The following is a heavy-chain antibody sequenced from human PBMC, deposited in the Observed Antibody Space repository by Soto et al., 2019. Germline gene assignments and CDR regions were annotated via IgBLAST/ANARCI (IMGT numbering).Heavy chain of an antibody. CDR1: GYTFTSYG. D-gene: IGHD6-19*01. CDR2: ISAYNGNT. J-gene: IGHJ4*02. CDR3: AATSTAVAGMKRLALDY. V-gene: IGHV1-18*01. Sequence: ASVKVSCKASGYTFTSYGISWVRQAPGQGLEWMGWISAYNGNTNYAQKLQGRVTMTTDTSTSTAYMELRSLRSDDTAVYYCAATSTAVAGMKRLALDYWGQGTMVTVYS.